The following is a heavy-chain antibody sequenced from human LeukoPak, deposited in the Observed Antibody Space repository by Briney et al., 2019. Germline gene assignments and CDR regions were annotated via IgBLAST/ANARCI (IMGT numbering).Heavy chain of an antibody. CDR1: GFTFSSYA. CDR2: ISGSGGST. Sequence: GGSLRLSCAASGFTFSSYAMSWVRQAPGKGLEWVSAISGSGGSTYYADSVKGRFTISRDNSKNTLYLQMNSLRAEDTAVYYCAKIPYYGSGSPLFDYWGQGTLVTVSS. V-gene: IGHV3-23*01. D-gene: IGHD3-10*01. CDR3: AKIPYYGSGSPLFDY. J-gene: IGHJ4*02.